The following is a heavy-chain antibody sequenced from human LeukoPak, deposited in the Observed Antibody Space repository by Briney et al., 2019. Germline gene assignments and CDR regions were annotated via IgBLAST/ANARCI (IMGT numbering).Heavy chain of an antibody. CDR1: GYTFTSYY. J-gene: IGHJ4*02. D-gene: IGHD2-15*01. Sequence: ASVKVSCKASGYTFTSYYMHWVRQAPGQGLEWMGIINPSGGSTSYAQKFQGRVTMTRDTSTSTVYMELSSLRSEDTAVYYCARDHSLVVVAAKKCYFDYWGQGTLVTVSS. CDR2: INPSGGST. V-gene: IGHV1-46*01. CDR3: ARDHSLVVVAAKKCYFDY.